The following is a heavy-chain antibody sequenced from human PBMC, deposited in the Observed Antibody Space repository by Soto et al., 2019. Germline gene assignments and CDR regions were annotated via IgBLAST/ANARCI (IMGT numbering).Heavy chain of an antibody. J-gene: IGHJ4*02. CDR1: GGSFSGYY. CDR2: INHSGST. D-gene: IGHD2-2*01. CDR3: ARVFRYCSSTSCSPLYYFDY. V-gene: IGHV4-34*01. Sequence: QVQLQPWGAGLLKPSETLSLTCAVYGGSFSGYYWSWIRQPPGKGLEWIGEINHSGSTNYNPSLKSRVTISVDTSKNQLSLKLSSVTAADTAVYYCARVFRYCSSTSCSPLYYFDYWGQGTLVTVSS.